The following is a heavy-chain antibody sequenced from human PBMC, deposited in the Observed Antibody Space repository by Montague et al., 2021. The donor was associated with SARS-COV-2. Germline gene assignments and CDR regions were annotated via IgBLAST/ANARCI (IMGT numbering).Heavy chain of an antibody. CDR3: ERIQVGSKYYFDF. Sequence: CAISGDSVSSNIATWNWIRQSPSRGLEWLGRTYYRSKWYNDYAESVKSRITIDPDTSKHQFSLHLNSVTPEDTAVYYCERIQVGSKYYFDFWGQGTLVTVSS. CDR1: GDSVSSNIAT. J-gene: IGHJ4*02. D-gene: IGHD4-11*01. V-gene: IGHV6-1*01. CDR2: TYYRSKWYN.